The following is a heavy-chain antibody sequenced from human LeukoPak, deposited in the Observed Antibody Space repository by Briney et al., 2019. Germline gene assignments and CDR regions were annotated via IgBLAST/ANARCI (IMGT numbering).Heavy chain of an antibody. J-gene: IGHJ4*02. V-gene: IGHV3-23*01. D-gene: IGHD6-19*01. CDR3: ATSTIAVAGMPFDY. Sequence: SGRSLRLSCAASGFTFSSYAMSWVRQAPGKGLEWVSAISGSGGSTYYADSVKGRFTISRDNSKNTLYLQMNSLRAEDTAVYYCATSTIAVAGMPFDYWGQGTLVTVSS. CDR1: GFTFSSYA. CDR2: ISGSGGST.